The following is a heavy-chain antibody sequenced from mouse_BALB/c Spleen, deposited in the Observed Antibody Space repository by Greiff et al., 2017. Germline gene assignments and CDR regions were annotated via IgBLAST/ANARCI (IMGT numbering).Heavy chain of an antibody. V-gene: IGHV5-17*02. CDR1: GFTFSSFG. CDR2: ISSGSSTI. D-gene: IGHD2-3*01. CDR3: ARGDGYSLDYYAMDY. Sequence: EVMLVESGGGLVQPGGSRKLSCAASGFTFSSFGMHWVRQAPEKGLEWVAYISSGSSTIYYADTVKGRFTISRDNPKNTLFLQMTSLRSEDTAMYYCARGDGYSLDYYAMDYWGQGTSVTVSS. J-gene: IGHJ4*01.